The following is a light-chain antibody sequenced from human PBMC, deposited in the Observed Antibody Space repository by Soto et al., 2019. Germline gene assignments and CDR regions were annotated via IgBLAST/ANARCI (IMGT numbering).Light chain of an antibody. J-gene: IGKJ1*01. V-gene: IGKV3-20*01. CDR2: GAS. Sequence: EIVLTQYPGTLSLSPGESATLSYRARQTVSSSYLAWYQQKPGQAPRLLIYGASSRATGIPDRFSGSGSGTDFSLTISRREPEEFAVYYCQQYGSSPWTFGQGTKVEIK. CDR1: QTVSSSY. CDR3: QQYGSSPWT.